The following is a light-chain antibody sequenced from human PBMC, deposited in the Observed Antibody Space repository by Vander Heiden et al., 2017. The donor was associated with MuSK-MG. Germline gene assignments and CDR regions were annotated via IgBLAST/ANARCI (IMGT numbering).Light chain of an antibody. CDR3: QQYGSSLT. Sequence: DIVLTQSPGALSLSPGEGATLSCRASQSVSSSSLAWYQQKPGQAPRLLIYGASSRATGIPDSFSGSGSGTDFTLTISRLEPGDFAVYYCQQYGSSLTCGGGTKVEIK. CDR1: QSVSSSS. J-gene: IGKJ4*01. CDR2: GAS. V-gene: IGKV3-20*01.